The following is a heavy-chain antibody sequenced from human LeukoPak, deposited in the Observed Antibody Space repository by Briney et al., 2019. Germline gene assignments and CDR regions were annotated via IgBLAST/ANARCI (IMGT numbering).Heavy chain of an antibody. V-gene: IGHV4-59*01. J-gene: IGHJ3*02. CDR2: VCYSGST. Sequence: PSETLSLTCTVSGGSINSYYWSWIRQPPGKGLEWIGYVCYSGSTSYNPSLKSRVTISLDTSKNQFSLKLNSVTAADTAVYYCARSSYYYGADAFDIWGQGTMVTVSS. CDR1: GGSINSYY. D-gene: IGHD3-10*01. CDR3: ARSSYYYGADAFDI.